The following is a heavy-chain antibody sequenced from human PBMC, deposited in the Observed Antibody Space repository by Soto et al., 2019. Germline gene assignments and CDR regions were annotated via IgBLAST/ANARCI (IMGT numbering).Heavy chain of an antibody. CDR2: IKQDGSEK. J-gene: IGHJ6*03. CDR1: GFTFSSYW. V-gene: IGHV3-7*01. CDR3: ARETSRYSSSSGGFGYYYYMDV. Sequence: EVQLVESGGGLVQPGGSLRLSCAASGFTFSSYWMSWVRQAPGKGLEWVANIKQDGSEKYYVDSVKGRFTISRDNAKNSLYLQMNSLRAEDTAVYYCARETSRYSSSSGGFGYYYYMDVWGKGTTVTVSS. D-gene: IGHD6-6*01.